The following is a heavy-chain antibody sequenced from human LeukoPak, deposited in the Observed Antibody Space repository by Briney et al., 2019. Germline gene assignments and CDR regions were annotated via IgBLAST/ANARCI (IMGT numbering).Heavy chain of an antibody. CDR1: GFTFSSYS. CDR3: ARTIAAAGTIAFDI. D-gene: IGHD6-13*01. V-gene: IGHV3-21*01. J-gene: IGHJ3*02. Sequence: GGSLRLSCAASGFTFSSYSMNWVRQAPGKGLEWVSSISSSSSYIYYADSVKGRFTISRDNAKNSLYLQMNSLRAEDTAVYYCARTIAAAGTIAFDIWGQGTMVTVSS. CDR2: ISSSSSYI.